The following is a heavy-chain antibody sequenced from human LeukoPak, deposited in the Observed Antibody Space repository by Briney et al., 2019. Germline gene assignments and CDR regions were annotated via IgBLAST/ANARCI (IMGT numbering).Heavy chain of an antibody. CDR3: AGEGVEQGDFDY. J-gene: IGHJ4*02. CDR2: INTDGSST. Sequence: GGSLRLSCAASGFTFSSYWMHWVRQAPGKGLVWVSRINTDGSSTSYADSVKGRFTISRDNAKNSLYLQMNSLRAEDTAVYYCAGEGVEQGDFDYWGQGTLVTVSS. V-gene: IGHV3-74*01. D-gene: IGHD3-16*01. CDR1: GFTFSSYW.